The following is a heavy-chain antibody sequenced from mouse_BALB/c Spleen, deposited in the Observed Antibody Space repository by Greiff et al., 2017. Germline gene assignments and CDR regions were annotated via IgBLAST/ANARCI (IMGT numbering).Heavy chain of an antibody. CDR2: IYPGDGDT. Sequence: VQLQQSGAELVRPGSSVKISCKASGYAFSSYWMNWVKQRPGQGLEWIGQIYPGDGDTNYNGKFKGKATLTADKSSSTAYMQLSSLTSEDSAVYFCARVYYGSRYYFDYWGQGTTRTVSS. V-gene: IGHV1-80*01. D-gene: IGHD1-1*01. CDR1: GYAFSSYW. J-gene: IGHJ2*01. CDR3: ARVYYGSRYYFDY.